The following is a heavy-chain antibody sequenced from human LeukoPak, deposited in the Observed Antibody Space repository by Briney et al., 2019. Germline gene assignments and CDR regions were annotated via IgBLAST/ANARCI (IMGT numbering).Heavy chain of an antibody. J-gene: IGHJ4*02. V-gene: IGHV3-21*01. CDR1: GFTSSSYS. Sequence: GGSLRLSCAASGFTSSSYSMNWVRQAPGRGLEWVSSISSSSSYIYYADSVKGRFTISRDNAKNSLYLQMNSLRAEDTAVYYCARRSRGYCSGGSCYSPFGYWGQGTLVTVSS. CDR3: ARRSRGYCSGGSCYSPFGY. D-gene: IGHD2-15*01. CDR2: ISSSSSYI.